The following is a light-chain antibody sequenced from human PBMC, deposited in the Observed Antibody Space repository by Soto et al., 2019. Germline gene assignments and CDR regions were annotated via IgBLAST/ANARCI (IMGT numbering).Light chain of an antibody. J-gene: IGKJ1*01. CDR2: GAS. CDR1: QSVDSTY. V-gene: IGKV3-20*01. CDR3: QHYDRT. Sequence: DIVLTQSPGTLSLSPGESATLSCRASQSVDSTYIAWYQQKPGQAPRLLIYGASGRATGIPDRFSGSGSGTDFSLTISRLEPEDFAVYFCQHYDRTFGQGTKV.